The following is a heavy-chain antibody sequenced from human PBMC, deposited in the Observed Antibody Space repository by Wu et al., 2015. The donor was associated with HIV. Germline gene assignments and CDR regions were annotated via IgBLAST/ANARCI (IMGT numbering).Heavy chain of an antibody. CDR3: ARAPGDLRFGGVNRKTSFDM. V-gene: IGHV1-18*01. CDR1: GYTFRNSG. CDR2: ISVFNGNR. D-gene: IGHD3-16*01. Sequence: QVQLVQSGGEMKKPGASVKVSCKASGYTFRNSGISWVRQALGQGLEWMGWISVFNGNRKYAQKFQDRVTMTTDTSTNTAYVELRSLRYDDTAVYYCARAPGDLRFGGVNRKTSFDMVGPGDKWSPSLQ. J-gene: IGHJ3*02.